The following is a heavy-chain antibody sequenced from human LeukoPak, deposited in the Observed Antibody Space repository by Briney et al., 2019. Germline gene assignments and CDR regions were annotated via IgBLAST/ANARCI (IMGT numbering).Heavy chain of an antibody. CDR3: ARDWGEGFFSMAFDI. D-gene: IGHD3-16*01. CDR2: IWYDGSNK. J-gene: IGHJ3*02. CDR1: GFTFSAYG. Sequence: GGSLRLSCAASGFTFSAYGMHWVRQAPGKGPEWVAVIWYDGSNKYYADYVKGRFTISRDNSKNTLYLQMNRLRAEDTAVYYCARDWGEGFFSMAFDIWGQGTMVTVSS. V-gene: IGHV3-33*01.